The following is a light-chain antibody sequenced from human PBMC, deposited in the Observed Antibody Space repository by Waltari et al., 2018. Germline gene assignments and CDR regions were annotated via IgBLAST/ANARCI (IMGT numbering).Light chain of an antibody. CDR2: GTS. CDR1: QSVSSNF. Sequence: CRASQSVSSNFLAWYQHKSGQAPRLIIYGTSSRAAGVPARFSGSGSGTDFTLTISGLEAEDFAVYYCQQFDSSPWAFGQGTAVEMK. CDR3: QQFDSSPWA. V-gene: IGKV3-20*01. J-gene: IGKJ1*01.